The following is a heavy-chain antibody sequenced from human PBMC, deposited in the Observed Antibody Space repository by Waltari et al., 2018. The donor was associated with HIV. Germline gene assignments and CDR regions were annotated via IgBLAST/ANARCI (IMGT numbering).Heavy chain of an antibody. CDR2: ISYYGDNK. Sequence: QVQLVESGGGVVQPGRSLSLSCAASGFTLSSYAMHWVRQAPGKGLEWVAVISYYGDNKYYADSVKGRFTISRDNSKNTLYLQMNSLRTEDTAVYYCAKGASGWSPGYWGQGTLVTVSS. CDR3: AKGASGWSPGY. V-gene: IGHV3-30*18. J-gene: IGHJ4*02. CDR1: GFTLSSYA. D-gene: IGHD6-19*01.